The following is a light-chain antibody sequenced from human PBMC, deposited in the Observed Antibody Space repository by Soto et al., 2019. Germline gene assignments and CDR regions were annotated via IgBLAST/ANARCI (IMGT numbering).Light chain of an antibody. Sequence: QSVLTQPPSVSGAPGQRVTISCTESSSNIGAGYDVHWYQQLPGTAPKLLIYGNNNRPSGVPDRFSGSKSGTSASLAIAGLQAEDEADYYCQSFDSSLSGSVFGGGTKVTVL. J-gene: IGLJ3*02. V-gene: IGLV1-40*01. CDR2: GNN. CDR3: QSFDSSLSGSV. CDR1: SSNIGAGYD.